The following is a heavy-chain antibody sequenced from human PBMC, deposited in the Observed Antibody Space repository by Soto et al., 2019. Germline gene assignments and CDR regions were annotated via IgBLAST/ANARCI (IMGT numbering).Heavy chain of an antibody. CDR2: IIPILGIA. J-gene: IGHJ4*02. CDR3: ARTIAAGHHYFDY. D-gene: IGHD6-6*01. CDR1: GGTFSSYT. Sequence: QVQLVQSGAEVKKPGSSVKVSCKASGGTFSSYTISWVRRAPGQGLEWMGRIIPILGIANYAQKFQGRVTITADKSTSTAYMELSSLRSEDTAVYYCARTIAAGHHYFDYWGQGTLVTVSS. V-gene: IGHV1-69*02.